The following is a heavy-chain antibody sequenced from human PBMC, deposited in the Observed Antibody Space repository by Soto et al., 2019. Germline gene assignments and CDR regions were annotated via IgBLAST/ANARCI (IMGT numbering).Heavy chain of an antibody. CDR2: ISTSSSAI. D-gene: IGHD3-10*01. CDR1: GFTLSDYE. CDR3: TRWRTMDYYGMDV. Sequence: PGGSLRLSCVASGFTLSDYEMNWVRQAPGKGLEWVSYISTSSSAIFYAGSVKGRFTVSRDNAKNSLFLHMNSLRAEDTAVYYCTRWRTMDYYGMDVWGQGTTVTVSS. V-gene: IGHV3-48*03. J-gene: IGHJ6*02.